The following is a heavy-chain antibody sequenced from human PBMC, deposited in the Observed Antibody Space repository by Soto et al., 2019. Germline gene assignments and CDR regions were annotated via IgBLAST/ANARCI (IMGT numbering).Heavy chain of an antibody. D-gene: IGHD3-16*02. J-gene: IGHJ4*02. CDR3: ARQNYDYVWGSYSYTVPRPFDY. V-gene: IGHV4-59*08. CDR2: IYYSGST. Sequence: SETLSLTCTVSGGSISSYYWSWIRQPPGKGLEWIGYIYYSGSTNYNPSLKSRVTISVDTSNNQFSLKLSSVTAADTAVYYCARQNYDYVWGSYSYTVPRPFDYWGQGTLVTV. CDR1: GGSISSYY.